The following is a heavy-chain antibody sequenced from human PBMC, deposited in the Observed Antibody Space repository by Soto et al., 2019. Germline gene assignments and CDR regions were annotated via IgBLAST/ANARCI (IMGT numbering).Heavy chain of an antibody. Sequence: QEHLVESGGGVVQPGGSLTLSCTASGFPFSSYTMHWLRRAPGKGLECVGIISFDGSSNYYADWLKCRIVISRDNSKDSLYLQMDILRPEDTAIYYCARDTVTSLTPNQGFYYSGMDVWGHGATVTVSS. J-gene: IGHJ6*02. CDR3: ARDTVTSLTPNQGFYYSGMDV. D-gene: IGHD2-2*01. V-gene: IGHV3-30*09. CDR2: ISFDGSSN. CDR1: GFPFSSYT.